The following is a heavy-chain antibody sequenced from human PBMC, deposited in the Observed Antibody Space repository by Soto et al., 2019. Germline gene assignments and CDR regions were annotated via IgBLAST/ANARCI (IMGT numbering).Heavy chain of an antibody. Sequence: GGSMRLSCTASGFTFNTYNMNWVRQAPGKGLEWVSYISSSSYTIKYADSVEGRFTVSRDNGKKSLYLQMNSLRDEDTAVYFYAREISLSAGSYFDYWGQGTLVTVSS. CDR3: AREISLSAGSYFDY. D-gene: IGHD3-10*01. V-gene: IGHV3-48*02. CDR1: GFTFNTYN. CDR2: ISSSSYTI. J-gene: IGHJ4*02.